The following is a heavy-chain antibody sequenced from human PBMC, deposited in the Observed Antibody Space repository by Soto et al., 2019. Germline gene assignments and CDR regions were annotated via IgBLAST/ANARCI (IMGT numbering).Heavy chain of an antibody. J-gene: IGHJ5*02. CDR3: VRLGATTRSFDP. CDR2: IYYSGST. Sequence: SETLSLTCTISGGSISCGRYYWTWMRQPPGQILQYSGAIYYSGSTYYDPSLKSRVIISIDTSEKQFSLKLSSVTAADTAVYYCVRLGATTRSFDPWGQGILVTVSS. D-gene: IGHD1-26*01. CDR1: GGSISCGRYY. V-gene: IGHV4-61*01.